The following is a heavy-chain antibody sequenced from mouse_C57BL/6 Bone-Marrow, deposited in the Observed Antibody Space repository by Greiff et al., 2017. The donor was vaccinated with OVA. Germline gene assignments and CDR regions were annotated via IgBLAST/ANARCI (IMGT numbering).Heavy chain of an antibody. V-gene: IGHV7-1*01. Sequence: EVMLVESGGGLVQSGRSLRLSCATSGFTFSDFYMEWVRQAPGKGLEWIAASRNKANDYTTEYSASVKGRFIVSRDTSQSILYLQMNALRAEDTAIYYCARDAPHGYFDVWGTGTTVTVSS. CDR3: ARDAPHGYFDV. CDR2: SRNKANDYTT. CDR1: GFTFSDFY. J-gene: IGHJ1*03.